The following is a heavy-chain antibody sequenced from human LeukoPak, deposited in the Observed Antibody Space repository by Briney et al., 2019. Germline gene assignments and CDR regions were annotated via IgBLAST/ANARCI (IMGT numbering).Heavy chain of an antibody. J-gene: IGHJ3*02. V-gene: IGHV3-23*01. CDR2: ISGSGSRT. CDR3: AKGSREWELLDAFDI. Sequence: GGSLRLSCAASGFTYSSYGMTWVRQAPGKGLEWVSGISGSGSRTDSADSVKGRFTISRDNAKNTLYLQMNSLRAEDTAAYYCAKGSREWELLDAFDIWGQGTMVTVSS. CDR1: GFTYSSYG. D-gene: IGHD1-26*01.